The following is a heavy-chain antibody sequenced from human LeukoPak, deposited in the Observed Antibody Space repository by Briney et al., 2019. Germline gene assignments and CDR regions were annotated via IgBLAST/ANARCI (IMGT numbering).Heavy chain of an antibody. CDR1: GVAVSNNY. D-gene: IGHD6-6*01. CDR3: ARDPPAVAANTYG. CDR2: IYSGGST. Sequence: GGSLRLSCAASGVAVSNNYMNWVRQAPGKGLEWVSLIYSGGSTYYADSVKGRFTISRDNSKNTLYLQMNSLRAEDTAVYYCARDPPAVAANTYGWGQGTLVTVSS. V-gene: IGHV3-66*01. J-gene: IGHJ4*02.